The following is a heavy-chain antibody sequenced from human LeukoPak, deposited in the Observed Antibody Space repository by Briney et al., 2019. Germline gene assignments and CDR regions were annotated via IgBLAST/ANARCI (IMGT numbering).Heavy chain of an antibody. Sequence: PGGSLRLSCAASGFTFSSYAMSWVRQAPGKGLEWVSAISGSGGSTYYADSVKGRFTISRDNSKNTLYLQMNSLRAEDTAVYYCAKFMHENGVQKNYAFDIWGQGTMVTVSS. D-gene: IGHD2-8*01. CDR3: AKFMHENGVQKNYAFDI. V-gene: IGHV3-23*01. CDR1: GFTFSSYA. J-gene: IGHJ3*02. CDR2: ISGSGGST.